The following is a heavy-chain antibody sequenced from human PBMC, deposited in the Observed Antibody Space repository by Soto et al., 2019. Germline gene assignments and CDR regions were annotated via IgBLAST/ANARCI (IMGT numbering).Heavy chain of an antibody. CDR2: IYHSGST. J-gene: IGHJ5*02. D-gene: IGHD3-16*02. Sequence: SETLSLTCAVSGGSISSGGYSWSWIRQPPGKGLEWIGYIYHSGSTYYNPSLKSRVTISVDRSKNQFSLKLSSVTAADTAVYYCARGPLVGRFDPWGQGTLVTVSS. CDR1: GGSISSGGYS. V-gene: IGHV4-30-2*01. CDR3: ARGPLVGRFDP.